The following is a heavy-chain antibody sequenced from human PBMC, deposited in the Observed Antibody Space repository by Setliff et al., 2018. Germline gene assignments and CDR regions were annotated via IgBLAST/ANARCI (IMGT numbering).Heavy chain of an antibody. CDR2: IIPIFGTA. D-gene: IGHD3-22*01. CDR1: GGTFSGYA. V-gene: IGHV1-69*13. Sequence: SVKVSCKASGGTFSGYAISWVRQAPGQGLEWMEGIIPIFGTANYAQKFQGRVTITADESTSTVYMELTRLRPEDTAIYYCARDKADYYDRSGYSGASDVWGQGTMVTVSS. CDR3: ARDKADYYDRSGYSGASDV. J-gene: IGHJ3*01.